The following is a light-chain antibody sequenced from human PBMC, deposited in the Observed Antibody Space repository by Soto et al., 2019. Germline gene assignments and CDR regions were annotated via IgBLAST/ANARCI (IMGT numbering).Light chain of an antibody. CDR2: GAS. CDR3: QQYNNCPET. CDR1: QSVSSN. V-gene: IGKV3-15*01. Sequence: EIVMTQSPATLSVSPGDRATLSCRASQSVSSNLAWYQQKPGQAPRLLIYGASTRATGIPGRFSGSGSGTEFTLTISSLQSEDFAVYYCQQYNNCPETFGQGTKVEIK. J-gene: IGKJ1*01.